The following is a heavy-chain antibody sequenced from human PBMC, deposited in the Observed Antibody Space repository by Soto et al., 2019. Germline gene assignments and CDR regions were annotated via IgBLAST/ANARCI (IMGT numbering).Heavy chain of an antibody. V-gene: IGHV3-48*03. D-gene: IGHD6-13*01. Sequence: EVQLLESGGGLVQAGGSLRLSCAASGFTFSRDGMSWVRQAPGKGLEWVSYISSSGTTIYYTDSVKGRFTISRDNAKKSLYLQMNSLRAEDTAVYYCVRFGGAAAGPGDYWGQGTLVTVSS. J-gene: IGHJ4*02. CDR2: ISSSGTTI. CDR3: VRFGGAAAGPGDY. CDR1: GFTFSRDG.